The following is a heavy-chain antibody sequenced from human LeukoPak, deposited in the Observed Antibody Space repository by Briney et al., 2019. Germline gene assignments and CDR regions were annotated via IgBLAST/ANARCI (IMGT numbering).Heavy chain of an antibody. Sequence: PSETLSLTCTVSGGSISSYYWSWIRQPPGKGLEWIGYIYYSGSTNYNPSLKSRVTISVDTSKNQFSLKLSSVTAADTAVYYCARGRSRRDGYNYYFDYWDQGTLVTVSS. J-gene: IGHJ4*02. V-gene: IGHV4-59*01. CDR3: ARGRSRRDGYNYYFDY. CDR2: IYYSGST. CDR1: GGSISSYY. D-gene: IGHD5-24*01.